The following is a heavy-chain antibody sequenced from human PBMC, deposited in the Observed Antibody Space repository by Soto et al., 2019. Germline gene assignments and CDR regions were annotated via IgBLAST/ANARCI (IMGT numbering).Heavy chain of an antibody. CDR1: GGSISSYY. CDR2: VYYGGST. D-gene: IGHD3-10*01. Sequence: SETLSLTCTVSGGSISSYYWGWIRQPPGKGLEWIGIVYYGGSTYYNPSLKSRVTISVDTSKNQFSLKLTSVTAADTAVYYCARQFGGDFYDYWGQGTLVTVSS. CDR3: ARQFGGDFYDY. V-gene: IGHV4-39*01. J-gene: IGHJ4*02.